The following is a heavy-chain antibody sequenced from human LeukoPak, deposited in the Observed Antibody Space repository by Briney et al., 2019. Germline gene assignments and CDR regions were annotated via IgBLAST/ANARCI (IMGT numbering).Heavy chain of an antibody. V-gene: IGHV4-59*08. Sequence: SETLSLTCAVSGGSISGYYWSWIRQSPGKGLEWIGYIDYRGSTYYKDSLESRVTISVDTSKNQFSLELNSETAADTAVYYCARRGIKLWRAFDIWGQGKLVTVSS. CDR3: ARRGIKLWRAFDI. CDR2: IDYRGST. D-gene: IGHD3-16*01. CDR1: GGSISGYY. J-gene: IGHJ3*02.